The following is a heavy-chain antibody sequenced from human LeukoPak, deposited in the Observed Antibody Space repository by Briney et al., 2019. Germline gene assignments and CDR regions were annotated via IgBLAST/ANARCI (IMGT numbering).Heavy chain of an antibody. CDR2: INSDGSTT. CDR3: ARAPGSTTVVTRGLDY. J-gene: IGHJ4*02. CDR1: GFTFSRYW. D-gene: IGHD4-23*01. Sequence: GGSLRLSCAASGFTFSRYWMHWVRQAPGGGLVWVSRINSDGSTTNYADSVKGRFTVSRDNAKNTLYLQMNSLRAEDTAVYYCARAPGSTTVVTRGLDYWGQGTLVTVSS. V-gene: IGHV3-74*01.